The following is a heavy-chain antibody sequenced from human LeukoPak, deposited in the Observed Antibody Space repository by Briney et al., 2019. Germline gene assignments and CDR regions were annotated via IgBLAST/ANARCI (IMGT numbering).Heavy chain of an antibody. CDR3: ARGTHYYYDSSGALY. D-gene: IGHD3-22*01. J-gene: IGHJ4*02. CDR1: GFTFSSYS. Sequence: GGSLRLSCAASGFTFSSYSMNWVRQAPGKGLGWVSYISSSSSTIYYADSVRGRFTISRDNAKNSLYLQMNSLRAEDTAVYYCARGTHYYYDSSGALYWGQGTLVTVSS. CDR2: ISSSSSTI. V-gene: IGHV3-48*01.